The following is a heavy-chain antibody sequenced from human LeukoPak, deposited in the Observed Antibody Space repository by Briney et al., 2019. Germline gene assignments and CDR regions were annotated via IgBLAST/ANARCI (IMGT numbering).Heavy chain of an antibody. CDR3: ARVPNGSYHINYYYYGMDV. V-gene: IGHV3-30-3*01. J-gene: IGHJ6*02. CDR1: GFTFSSYA. D-gene: IGHD1-26*01. CDR2: ISYDGSNK. Sequence: GRSLRLSCAASGFTFSSYAMHWVRQAPGKGLEWVVVISYDGSNKYYADSVKGRFTISRDNAKNSLYLQMNSLRAEDTAVYYCARVPNGSYHINYYYYGMDVWGQGTTVTVSS.